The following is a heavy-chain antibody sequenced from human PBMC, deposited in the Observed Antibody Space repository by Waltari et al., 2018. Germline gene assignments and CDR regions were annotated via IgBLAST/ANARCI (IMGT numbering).Heavy chain of an antibody. CDR3: ARDHDYSFVDY. CDR2: IRSKARGGTT. D-gene: IGHD5-12*01. V-gene: IGHV3-49*03. Sequence: EVFLAESGGGLVQPGRSLRLSCATSGFTFGDYALSWFRQAPGKGLGGVGVIRSKARGGTTQYGASVKTRFAISRDDSKSIAYLQMNSLTIEDTAMYYCARDHDYSFVDYWGQGTLVTVSS. CDR1: GFTFGDYA. J-gene: IGHJ4*02.